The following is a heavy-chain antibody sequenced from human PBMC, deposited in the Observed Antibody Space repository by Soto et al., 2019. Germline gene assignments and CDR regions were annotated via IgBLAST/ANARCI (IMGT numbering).Heavy chain of an antibody. Sequence: GGSLRLSCAASGFTFDDYAMHWVRQAPGKGLEWVSGISWNSGSIGYADSVKGRFTISRDNAKNSLYLQMNSLRAEDTALYYCAKDIGEGVVAEDYYYYGMDVWGQGITVTVSS. CDR2: ISWNSGSI. D-gene: IGHD2-15*01. CDR3: AKDIGEGVVAEDYYYYGMDV. V-gene: IGHV3-9*01. CDR1: GFTFDDYA. J-gene: IGHJ6*02.